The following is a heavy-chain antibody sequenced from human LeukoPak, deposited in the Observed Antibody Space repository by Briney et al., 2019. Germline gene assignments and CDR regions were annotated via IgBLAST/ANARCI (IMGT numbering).Heavy chain of an antibody. J-gene: IGHJ4*02. CDR2: LSYGGTNK. V-gene: IGHV3-30-3*01. D-gene: IGHD6-13*01. CDR1: GFTFSDYA. Sequence: GGSLRLSCAASGFTFSDYAMHWVRQAPGKGLEWVAVLSYGGTNKYYADSVKGRFTISRDNAKNSLYLQMNSLRGEDTAVYYCARLGSIAAAGTPDYWGQGSLVTVSS. CDR3: ARLGSIAAAGTPDY.